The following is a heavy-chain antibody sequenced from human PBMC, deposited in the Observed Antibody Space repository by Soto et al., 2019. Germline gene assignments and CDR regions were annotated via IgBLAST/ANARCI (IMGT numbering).Heavy chain of an antibody. J-gene: IGHJ6*02. Sequence: QVQLVQSGAEVKKPGSSVKVSCKASGGTFSSYAISWVRQAPGQGLEWMGGIIPIFGTADYAQKFQGRVTSTAEESTSTAYMELSSLRSEDTAVYYCAGPPELTRIYYYYGMDVWGQGTTVTVSS. V-gene: IGHV1-69*12. CDR3: AGPPELTRIYYYYGMDV. CDR2: IIPIFGTA. CDR1: GGTFSSYA. D-gene: IGHD1-7*01.